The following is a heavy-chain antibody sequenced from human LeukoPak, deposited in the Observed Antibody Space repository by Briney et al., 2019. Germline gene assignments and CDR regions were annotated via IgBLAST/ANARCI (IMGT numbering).Heavy chain of an antibody. J-gene: IGHJ4*02. CDR2: IWYDGSNK. Sequence: PGGSLRLSCAASGFTFSSYGMHWVRQAPGKGLEWVAVIWYDGSNKYYADSVKGRFTISRDNSKNTLYLQMNSLRAEDTAVYYCARGLSGWYFQEVGEVFDYWGQGTLVTVSS. V-gene: IGHV3-33*08. D-gene: IGHD6-19*01. CDR3: ARGLSGWYFQEVGEVFDY. CDR1: GFTFSSYG.